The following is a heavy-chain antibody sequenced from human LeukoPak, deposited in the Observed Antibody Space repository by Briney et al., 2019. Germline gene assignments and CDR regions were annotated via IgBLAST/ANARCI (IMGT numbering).Heavy chain of an antibody. CDR2: IYTSGST. J-gene: IGHJ4*02. Sequence: SQTLSLTCTVSGGSISSGSYYWSWIRQPAGKGLEWIGRIYTSGSTNYNPSLKSRVTISVDTSKNQFSLKLSSVTAADTAVYYCARASPHCSSTSCHLDYWGQGTLVTVSS. V-gene: IGHV4-61*02. CDR3: ARASPHCSSTSCHLDY. D-gene: IGHD2-2*01. CDR1: GGSISSGSYY.